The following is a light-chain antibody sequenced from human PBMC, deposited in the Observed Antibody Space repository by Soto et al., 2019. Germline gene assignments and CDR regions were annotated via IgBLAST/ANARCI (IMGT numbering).Light chain of an antibody. J-gene: IGLJ2*01. Sequence: QSVLTQPPSASGTPGQRVTISCCGSSSNIGRSYVFWSKQLPATSPRLLIYRNIQPPSVVPDRFAGYKYGTGASLAISGLRSDDEAVYYCAAWDDSLSGVVFGGGTKVTVL. CDR3: AAWDDSLSGVV. V-gene: IGLV1-47*01. CDR2: RNI. CDR1: SSNIGRSY.